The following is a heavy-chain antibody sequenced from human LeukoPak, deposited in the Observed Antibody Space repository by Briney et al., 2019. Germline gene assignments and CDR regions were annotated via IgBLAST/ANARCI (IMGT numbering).Heavy chain of an antibody. CDR1: GFTFSSYG. D-gene: IGHD3-3*01. J-gene: IGHJ6*03. CDR3: ARGWGGFLARYYMDV. CDR2: ISYDGSNK. Sequence: PGGSLRLSCAASGFTFSSYGMHWVRQAPGKGLEGVAVISYDGSNKYYADSVKGRFTISRDNSKNTLYLQMNSLRAADTAVYYCARGWGGFLARYYMDVWGKGTTVTVSS. V-gene: IGHV3-30*03.